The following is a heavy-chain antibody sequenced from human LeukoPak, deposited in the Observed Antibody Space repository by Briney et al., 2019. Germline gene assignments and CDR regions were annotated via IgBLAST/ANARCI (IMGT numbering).Heavy chain of an antibody. CDR3: ARGGRVAVAPKAHSSIDY. CDR1: GGSISTYY. V-gene: IGHV4-59*01. CDR2: IYHSGST. J-gene: IGHJ4*02. D-gene: IGHD6-19*01. Sequence: SETLSLTCTVSGGSISTYYWNWIRQPPGKGLEWIGYIYHSGSTNYNPSLQSRVTISVDTSKNQFSLNLNSVTAADTAVYYCARGGRVAVAPKAHSSIDYWGQGTLVTVSS.